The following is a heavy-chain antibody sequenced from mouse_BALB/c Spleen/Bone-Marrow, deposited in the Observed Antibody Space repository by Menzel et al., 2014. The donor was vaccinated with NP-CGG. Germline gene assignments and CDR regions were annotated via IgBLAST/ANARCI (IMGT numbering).Heavy chain of an antibody. CDR1: GYAFTSYN. D-gene: IGHD1-1*01. CDR3: ARNLCYGYFDY. Sequence: VQLQQSGPELVKPGASVKVSCKASGYAFTSYNMYWVKQSHGKSLEWMGYIDPYSGGTSYNQKFKGKATLTVDKSSSTAYMHLNNLTSEDSAVYYCARNLCYGYFDYWGQGTTLTVSS. V-gene: IGHV1S135*01. J-gene: IGHJ2*01. CDR2: IDPYSGGT.